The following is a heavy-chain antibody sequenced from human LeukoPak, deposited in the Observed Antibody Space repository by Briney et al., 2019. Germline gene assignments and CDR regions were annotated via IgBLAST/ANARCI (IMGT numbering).Heavy chain of an antibody. CDR2: ISSNGGST. V-gene: IGHV3-64*01. D-gene: IGHD1-26*01. J-gene: IGHJ4*02. CDR1: GFTFSSYA. Sequence: PGGSLRLSRAASGFTFSSYAMHWVRQAPGKGLEYVSAISSNGGSTYYANSVKGRFTISRDNSKNTLYLQMGSLRAEDMAVYYCARVRLSGNYFFDYWGQGTLVTVSS. CDR3: ARVRLSGNYFFDY.